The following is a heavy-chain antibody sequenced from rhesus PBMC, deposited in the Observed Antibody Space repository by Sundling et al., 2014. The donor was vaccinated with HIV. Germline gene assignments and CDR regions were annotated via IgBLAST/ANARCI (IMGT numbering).Heavy chain of an antibody. CDR2: ISGSSGST. D-gene: IGHD3-16*01. V-gene: IGHV4-99*01. CDR1: GGSISGGYY. J-gene: IGHJ4*01. CDR3: ARQIPYYYSGSGDY. Sequence: QVQLQESGPGLVKPSETLSLTCAVSGGSISGGYYWSWIRQPPGKGLEYIGYISGSSGSTYYNPSLKSRVTISKDTSKNQFSLNLSSVTAADTAVYYCARQIPYYYSGSGDYWGQGVLVTVSS.